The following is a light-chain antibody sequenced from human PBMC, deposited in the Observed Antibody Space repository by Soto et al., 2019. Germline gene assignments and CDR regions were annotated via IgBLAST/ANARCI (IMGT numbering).Light chain of an antibody. J-gene: IGKJ1*01. Sequence: EIVMTQSPATLSVSPGERATLSCRASQSVRSNLAWYQQKPGQAPRLLIYGASTRATGIPARFSGSASGTEFTLTISSLQSEDFAVYFCQQYDNWPPWTFGQGTRVEI. CDR1: QSVRSN. CDR2: GAS. V-gene: IGKV3-15*01. CDR3: QQYDNWPPWT.